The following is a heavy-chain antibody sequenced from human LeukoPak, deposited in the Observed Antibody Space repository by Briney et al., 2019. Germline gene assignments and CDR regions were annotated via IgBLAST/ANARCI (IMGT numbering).Heavy chain of an antibody. CDR1: GFTFSGYA. V-gene: IGHV3-23*01. D-gene: IGHD1-26*01. CDR3: ATVGPTRFVFYYFDY. Sequence: GGSLRLSCAASGFTFSGYAMSWVRQAPGKGLEWVSAISGSGGSTYYADAVKGRFTISRDNSKNTLYLQMNSLRAEDTAVYYCATVGPTRFVFYYFDYWGQGTLVTVSS. J-gene: IGHJ4*02. CDR2: ISGSGGST.